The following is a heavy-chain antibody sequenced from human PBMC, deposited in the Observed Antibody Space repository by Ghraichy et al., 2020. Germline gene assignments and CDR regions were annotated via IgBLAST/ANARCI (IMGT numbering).Heavy chain of an antibody. CDR1: GFSVNNNY. V-gene: IGHV3-66*02. J-gene: IGHJ4*02. CDR2: IYSGGGT. CDR3: PAAIAAEY. Sequence: GGSLRLSCAASGFSVNNNYMPWVRQAPGKGLEWVSVIYSGGGTYYADSVKGRFTISRDNSKNTLYLQKNSLRVEDTAVYYCPAAIAAEYWGQGTLVTVSS. D-gene: IGHD6-13*01.